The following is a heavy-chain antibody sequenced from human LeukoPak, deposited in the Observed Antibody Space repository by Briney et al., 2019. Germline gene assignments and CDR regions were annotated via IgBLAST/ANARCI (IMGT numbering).Heavy chain of an antibody. J-gene: IGHJ5*02. CDR2: IKQDGSEK. V-gene: IGHV3-7*01. CDR3: GAARGLYCSDGSCSYRRWFDP. CDR1: GFTISNYW. D-gene: IGHD2-15*01. Sequence: GGSLRLSCAASGFTISNYWMSWLRQAPGKGLEWVANIKQDGSEKYCVDSVKGRFTISRDNAKNSLYLQMNTLRAEDTAVYYCGAARGLYCSDGSCSYRRWFDPWGQGTLVTVSS.